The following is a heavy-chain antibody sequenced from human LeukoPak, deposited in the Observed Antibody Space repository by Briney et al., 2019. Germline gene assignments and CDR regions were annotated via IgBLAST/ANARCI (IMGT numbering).Heavy chain of an antibody. J-gene: IGHJ4*02. D-gene: IGHD3-22*01. V-gene: IGHV1-18*01. CDR3: ARDRIMHYYDSSGYYYGHDY. CDR2: IGPYNGNT. CDR1: DYTFTSYG. Sequence: ASVKVSCKASDYTFTSYGISWVRQAPGQGLGWMGWIGPYNGNTKYAQRFQGRVTMTTETPTSTAYMELRSLRSDDTAVYYCARDRIMHYYDSSGYYYGHDYWGQGTLATVSS.